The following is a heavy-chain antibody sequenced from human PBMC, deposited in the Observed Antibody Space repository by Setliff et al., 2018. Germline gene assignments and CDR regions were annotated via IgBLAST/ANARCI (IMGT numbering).Heavy chain of an antibody. J-gene: IGHJ6*02. CDR1: GGSISSSSYY. V-gene: IGHV4-39*07. CDR2: IYYSGST. D-gene: IGHD6-13*01. CDR3: ARVAAYSSSWYNYYYGMDV. Sequence: LSLTCTVSGGSISSSSYYWGWIRQPPGRGLEWIGSIYYSGSTYYNPSLKSRVTISVDTSKNQFSLKLSSVTAADTAVYYCARVAAYSSSWYNYYYGMDVWGQGTTVTVSS.